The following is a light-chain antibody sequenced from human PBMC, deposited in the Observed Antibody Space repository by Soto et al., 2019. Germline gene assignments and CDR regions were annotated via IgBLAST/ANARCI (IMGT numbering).Light chain of an antibody. J-gene: IGLJ3*02. V-gene: IGLV2-23*02. CDR1: SSDVATYNL. CDR3: CSRV. CDR2: EVT. Sequence: QSALTQPASVSGSPGQSITISCTGTSSDVATYNLVSWYQQRPGTAPQLIIYEVTKRPSGVSTRFSGPQSGNTASLTISGLQADDEADYYCCSRVFGGGTKLTVL.